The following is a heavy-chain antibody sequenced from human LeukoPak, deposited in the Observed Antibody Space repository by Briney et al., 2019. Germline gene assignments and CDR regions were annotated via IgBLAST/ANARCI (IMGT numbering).Heavy chain of an antibody. CDR1: GGSISSYY. J-gene: IGHJ4*02. D-gene: IGHD2-8*02. V-gene: IGHV4-59*01. CDR3: ARVRTGHPFDY. CDR2: IYYSGST. Sequence: PSETLSLTCTVSGGSISSYYWSWIRQSAGKGLEWIGYIYYSGSTNYNPSLKSRVTISVDTSKNQFSLKLSSVTAADTAVYYCARVRTGHPFDYWGQGTLVTVSS.